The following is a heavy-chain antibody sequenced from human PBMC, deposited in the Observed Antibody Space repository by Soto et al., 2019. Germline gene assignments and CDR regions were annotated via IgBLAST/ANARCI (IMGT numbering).Heavy chain of an antibody. Sequence: QVQLVESGGGVVQPGRSLRLSCAASGFTFSSSDMHWVRQAPGKGLEWVAVMSYDETIKYYSESVKGRFTISRDNSKNTLYLEMNSLRDEDTALYYCARDPSRLSLYGMDVWGQGTTVTVSS. V-gene: IGHV3-33*01. CDR1: GFTFSSSD. D-gene: IGHD6-6*01. CDR3: ARDPSRLSLYGMDV. CDR2: MSYDETIK. J-gene: IGHJ6*02.